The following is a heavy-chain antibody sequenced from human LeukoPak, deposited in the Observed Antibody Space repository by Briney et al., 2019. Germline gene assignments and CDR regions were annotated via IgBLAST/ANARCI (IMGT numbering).Heavy chain of an antibody. CDR2: ISGSGGST. CDR1: GFTFSSYA. CDR3: AKDRYYDSSGYSVFDH. Sequence: GGSLRLSCAASGFTFSSYAMSWVRQAPGKGLEWVSAISGSGGSTYYADSVKGRFTISRDNSKNTLYLQMNSLRAEDTAVYYCAKDRYYDSSGYSVFDHWGQGTLVTVSS. D-gene: IGHD3-22*01. J-gene: IGHJ4*02. V-gene: IGHV3-23*01.